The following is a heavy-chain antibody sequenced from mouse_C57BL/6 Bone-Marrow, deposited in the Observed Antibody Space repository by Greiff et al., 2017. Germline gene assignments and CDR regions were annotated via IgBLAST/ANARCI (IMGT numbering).Heavy chain of an antibody. Sequence: QVQLQQPGAELVMPGASVKLSCKASGYTFTSYWMHWVKQRPGQGLEWIGEIDPSDSYTNYNQKFKGKSTLPVDKSSSTAYMQLSSLTSEDSAVYYCARLDYWGQGTSVTVSS. J-gene: IGHJ4*01. V-gene: IGHV1-69*01. CDR3: ARLDY. CDR1: GYTFTSYW. CDR2: IDPSDSYT.